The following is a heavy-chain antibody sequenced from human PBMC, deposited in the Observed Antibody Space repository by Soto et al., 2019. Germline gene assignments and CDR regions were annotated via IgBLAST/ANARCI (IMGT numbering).Heavy chain of an antibody. CDR1: GGSISSSNW. CDR3: AILSGHYYDSSGTPN. V-gene: IGHV4-4*02. Sequence: SETLSLTCAVSGGSISSSNWWSWVRQPPGKGLEWIGEIYHSGSTNYNPSLKSRVTISVDKSKNQFSLKLSSVTAADTAVYYCAILSGHYYDSSGTPNWGQGTLVTVSS. CDR2: IYHSGST. D-gene: IGHD3-22*01. J-gene: IGHJ4*02.